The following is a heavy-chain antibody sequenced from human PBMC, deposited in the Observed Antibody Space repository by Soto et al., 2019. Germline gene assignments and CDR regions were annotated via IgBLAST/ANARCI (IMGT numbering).Heavy chain of an antibody. CDR3: ARVLFGRGNWFDP. CDR2: IIPILGIA. Sequence: SVKVSCKASGGTFSSYTISWVRQAPGQGLEWMGRIIPILGIANYAQKFQGRVTITADKSTSTAYMELSSLRSEDTAVYYCARVLFGRGNWFDPWGQGTLVTVSS. CDR1: GGTFSSYT. J-gene: IGHJ5*02. D-gene: IGHD3-3*01. V-gene: IGHV1-69*02.